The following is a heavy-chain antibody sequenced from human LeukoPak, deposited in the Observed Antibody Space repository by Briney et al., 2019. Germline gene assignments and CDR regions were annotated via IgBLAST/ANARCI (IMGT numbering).Heavy chain of an antibody. D-gene: IGHD5-18*01. J-gene: IGHJ4*02. CDR3: ARESADTAMMDPWVQGFDY. Sequence: QPGGSLRLSCAASGFTFSSYEMNWVRQAPGKGLEWVSYISSSGSTIYYADSVKGRFTISRDNAKNSLYLQMNSLRAEDTAVYYCARESADTAMMDPWVQGFDYWGQGTLVTVSS. CDR2: ISSSGSTI. CDR1: GFTFSSYE. V-gene: IGHV3-48*03.